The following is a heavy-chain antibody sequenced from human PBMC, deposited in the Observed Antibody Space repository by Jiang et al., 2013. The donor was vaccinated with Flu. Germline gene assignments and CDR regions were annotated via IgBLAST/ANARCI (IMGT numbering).Heavy chain of an antibody. CDR2: IYYSGST. V-gene: IGHV4-59*08. CDR1: GGSISSYY. Sequence: GPGLVKPSETLSLTCTVSGGSISSYYWSWIRQPPGKGLEWIGYIYYSGSTNYNPSLKSRVTISVDTSKNQFSLKLSSVTAADTAVYYCARHDSLLTRSAFDIWGQGTMVTVSS. CDR3: ARHDSLLTRSAFDI. D-gene: IGHD3-10*01. J-gene: IGHJ3*02.